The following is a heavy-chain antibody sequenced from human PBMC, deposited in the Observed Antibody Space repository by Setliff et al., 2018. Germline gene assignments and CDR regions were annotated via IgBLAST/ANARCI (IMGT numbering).Heavy chain of an antibody. CDR2: INPSCGRT. D-gene: IGHD3-22*01. Sequence: ASVKVSCKASGYTFTSHYMHWVRQAPGLGLERMGTINPSCGRTSYAQKFQGRVTMTRDTSTSTVYMDMSSLRSEDTAVYYCARDVFPYHYEGAFDIWGQGTMVTVSS. V-gene: IGHV1-46*01. CDR1: GYTFTSHY. CDR3: ARDVFPYHYEGAFDI. J-gene: IGHJ3*02.